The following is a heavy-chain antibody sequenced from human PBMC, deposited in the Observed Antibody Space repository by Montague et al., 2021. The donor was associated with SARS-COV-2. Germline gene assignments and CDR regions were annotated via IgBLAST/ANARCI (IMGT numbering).Heavy chain of an antibody. V-gene: IGHV2-5*01. CDR1: VFSLSTPNVG. CDR3: AHLIRYYDIFTGIPFDD. J-gene: IGHJ4*02. Sequence: PALVKPTKTLTLTCTFSVFSLSTPNVGVAWIRQPPGKALEWLAVIYSNGDKRYSPSLQRRLTITKDTARNQVVLSLTNVDPLDTATYYCAHLIRYYDIFTGIPFDDWGQGTQVTVSS. CDR2: IYSNGDK. D-gene: IGHD3-9*01.